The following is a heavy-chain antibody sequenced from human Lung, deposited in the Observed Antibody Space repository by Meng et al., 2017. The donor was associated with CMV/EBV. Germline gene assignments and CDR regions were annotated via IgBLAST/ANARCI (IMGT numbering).Heavy chain of an antibody. CDR3: TRDGHTGRHGWRYDTGWFDP. CDR1: FIDYD. J-gene: IGHJ5*02. D-gene: IGHD2-8*02. Sequence: FIDYDMNWVGRGRGQGLEWMGWVNPTSGNTGYAKNFQGRLSMTISTSTSTAYMELNSLRSEDTAVYYCTRDGHTGRHGWRYDTGWFDPWGQGTLVTVSS. V-gene: IGHV1-8*01. CDR2: VNPTSGNT.